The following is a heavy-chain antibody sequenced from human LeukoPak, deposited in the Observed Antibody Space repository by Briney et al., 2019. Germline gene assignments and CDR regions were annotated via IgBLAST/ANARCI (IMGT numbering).Heavy chain of an antibody. Sequence: SETLSLTCTVSGGSISSYYWSWIRQPPGKGLEWIGSIYYSGSTYYNPSLKSRVTISVDTSKNQFSLKLSSVTAADTAVYYCARDGRMVRGPGFDYWGQGTLVTVSS. J-gene: IGHJ4*02. CDR3: ARDGRMVRGPGFDY. V-gene: IGHV4-39*07. CDR2: IYYSGST. CDR1: GGSISSYY. D-gene: IGHD3-10*01.